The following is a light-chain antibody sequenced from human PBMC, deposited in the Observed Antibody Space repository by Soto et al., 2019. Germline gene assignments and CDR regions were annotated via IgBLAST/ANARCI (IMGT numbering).Light chain of an antibody. V-gene: IGLV2-14*01. CDR2: EVS. CDR1: SSDVGAYNY. CDR3: SALTTSFTYV. Sequence: SVLTQPATVSGSTGQSVAISCTGTSSDVGAYNYISWYQQHPGKAPKLLLSEVSNRPSGVSDRFSGSKSGNTASLTISGLQAEDEADYYCSALTTSFTYVFGTGTNVTVL. J-gene: IGLJ1*01.